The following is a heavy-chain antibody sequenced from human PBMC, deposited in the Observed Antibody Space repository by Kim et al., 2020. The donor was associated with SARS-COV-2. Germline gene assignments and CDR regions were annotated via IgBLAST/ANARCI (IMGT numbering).Heavy chain of an antibody. V-gene: IGHV3-30*04. CDR3: ARDPAVAHMIDY. J-gene: IGHJ4*02. D-gene: IGHD6-19*01. Sequence: GGSLRLSCAASGFTFSSYAMHWVRQAPGKGLEWVAVISYDGSNKYYADSVKGRFTISRDNSKNTLYLQMNSLRAEDTAVYYCARDPAVAHMIDYWGQGTLVTVSS. CDR2: ISYDGSNK. CDR1: GFTFSSYA.